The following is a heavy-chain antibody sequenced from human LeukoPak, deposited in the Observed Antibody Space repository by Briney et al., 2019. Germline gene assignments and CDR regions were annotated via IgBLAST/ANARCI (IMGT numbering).Heavy chain of an antibody. Sequence: SVKVSCKASGGTFSSYAISWVRQAPGQGLEWMGRIIPILGIANYAQKFQGRVTMTTDTSTSTGYMELGSLTSADTAVYYCARDMKYSSGRPDHWGQGTLVTVSS. CDR3: ARDMKYSSGRPDH. CDR1: GGTFSSYA. CDR2: IIPILGIA. V-gene: IGHV1-69*04. D-gene: IGHD6-19*01. J-gene: IGHJ4*02.